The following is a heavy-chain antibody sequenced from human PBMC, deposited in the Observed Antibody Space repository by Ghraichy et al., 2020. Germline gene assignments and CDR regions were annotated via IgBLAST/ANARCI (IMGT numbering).Heavy chain of an antibody. CDR2: IIPIFGTA. Sequence: SVKVSCKASGGTLSNYAITWVRQDPGQGLEWMGGIIPIFGTANYAQKFQGRVTITADESTSTAYMELSSLRSEDTAVYYCARGPQAVSVMDVWGQGTTVTVSS. V-gene: IGHV1-69*13. D-gene: IGHD2/OR15-2a*01. J-gene: IGHJ6*02. CDR3: ARGPQAVSVMDV. CDR1: GGTLSNYA.